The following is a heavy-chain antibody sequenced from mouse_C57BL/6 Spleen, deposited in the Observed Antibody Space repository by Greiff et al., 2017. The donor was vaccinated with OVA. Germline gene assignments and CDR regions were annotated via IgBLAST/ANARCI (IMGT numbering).Heavy chain of an antibody. V-gene: IGHV5-9*01. CDR3: ARHYYGSSYGAWFAY. CDR1: GFTFSSYT. CDR2: ISGGGGNT. D-gene: IGHD1-1*01. Sequence: DVMLVESGGGLVKPGGSLKLSCAASGFTFSSYTMSWVRQTPEKRLEWVATISGGGGNTYYPDSVKGRFTISRDNAKNTLYLQMSSLRSEDTALYYCARHYYGSSYGAWFAYWGQGTLVTVSA. J-gene: IGHJ3*01.